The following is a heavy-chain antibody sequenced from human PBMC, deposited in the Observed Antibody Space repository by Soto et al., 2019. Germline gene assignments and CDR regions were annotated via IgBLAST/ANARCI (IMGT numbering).Heavy chain of an antibody. J-gene: IGHJ4*02. CDR3: ARESEDLTSNFDY. V-gene: IGHV3-21*06. CDR2: ISSTTNYI. CDR1: GFTFTWYS. Sequence: GGSLRLSCAASGFTFTWYSMNWVRQAPGKGLEWVSSISSTTNYIYYGDSMKGRFTISRDNAKNSLYLEMNSLRAEDTAVYYCARESEDLTSNFDYWGQGTLVTVSS.